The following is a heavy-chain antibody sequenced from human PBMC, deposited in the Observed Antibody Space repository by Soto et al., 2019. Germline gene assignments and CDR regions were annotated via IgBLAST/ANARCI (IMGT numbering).Heavy chain of an antibody. CDR1: GFTFSSYA. V-gene: IGHV3-23*01. CDR2: ISGSGGST. J-gene: IGHJ6*03. D-gene: IGHD3-3*01. CDR3: AKDHGFLEWLYRSAAPMYMDV. Sequence: EVQLLESGGGLVQPGGSLRLSCAASGFTFSSYAMSCVRQSPGKGLEWVSAISGSGGSTYYADSVKGRFTISRDNSKNTLYLQMNSLRAEDTAVYYCAKDHGFLEWLYRSAAPMYMDVWGKGTTVTVSS.